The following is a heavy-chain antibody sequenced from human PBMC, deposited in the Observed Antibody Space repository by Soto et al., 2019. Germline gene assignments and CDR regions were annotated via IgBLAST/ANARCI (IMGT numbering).Heavy chain of an antibody. V-gene: IGHV4-4*02. CDR1: GVSISSSHW. CDR2: IYQSGGT. D-gene: IGHD6-19*01. CDR3: ARGYSIGWSALDY. Sequence: SETLSLTCAVSGVSISSSHWWSWVRQPPGKGLEWIGEIYQSGGTNYNPSLESRVTISIDKSKNQFSLKLTSVTAADTAVYYCARGYSIGWSALDYWGQGALVTVSS. J-gene: IGHJ4*02.